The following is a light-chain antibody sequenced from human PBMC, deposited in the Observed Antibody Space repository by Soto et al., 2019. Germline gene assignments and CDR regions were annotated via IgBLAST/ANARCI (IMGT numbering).Light chain of an antibody. J-gene: IGKJ4*01. CDR3: QQRSRGPVLP. Sequence: EVILAQFPAILYLSPGESATLSCRASQSVSYHLAWYQQKPGQAPMLLIFDSSNRAPGIPPRVSGGGSGTDFPLTLRSLEPEDSAMYYCQQRSRGPVLPFGGGTKVAI. V-gene: IGKV3-11*01. CDR1: QSVSYH. CDR2: DSS.